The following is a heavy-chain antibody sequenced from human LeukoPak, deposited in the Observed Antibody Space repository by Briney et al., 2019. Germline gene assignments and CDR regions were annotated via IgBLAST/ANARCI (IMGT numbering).Heavy chain of an antibody. CDR3: ARWVRVSMRDYYMDV. CDR2: ISAYNGNT. D-gene: IGHD5-12*01. V-gene: IGHV1-18*01. Sequence: ASVKVSCKASGYTFTSYAMHWVRQAPGQRLEWMGWISAYNGNTNYAQKLQGRVTMTTDTSTSTAYMELRSLRSDDTAVYYCARWVRVSMRDYYMDVWGKGTTVTVSS. CDR1: GYTFTSYA. J-gene: IGHJ6*03.